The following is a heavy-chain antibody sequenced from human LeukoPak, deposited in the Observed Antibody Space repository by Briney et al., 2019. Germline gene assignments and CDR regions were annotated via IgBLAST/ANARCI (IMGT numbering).Heavy chain of an antibody. Sequence: GGSLRLSCAASGFTFSSYSMNWVRQAPGKGLEWVSSISSSSSYIYYADSVKGRFTISRDNSKNTLYLQMNSLSAEDTAVYYCAAGTAADYWGQGTRVAVSS. J-gene: IGHJ4*02. CDR1: GFTFSSYS. V-gene: IGHV3-21*04. CDR2: ISSSSSYI. CDR3: AAGTAADY. D-gene: IGHD6-13*01.